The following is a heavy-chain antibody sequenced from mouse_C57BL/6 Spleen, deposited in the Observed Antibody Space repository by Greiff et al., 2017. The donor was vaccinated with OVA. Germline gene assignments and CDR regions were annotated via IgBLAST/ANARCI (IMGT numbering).Heavy chain of an antibody. V-gene: IGHV1-80*01. Sequence: VMLVESGAELVKPGASVKISCKASGYAFSSYWMNWVKQRPGKGLEWIGQIYPGDGDTNYNGKFKGKATLTADKSSSTTYMQLSSLTSEDSAVYFCARLRDGAYWGQGTSVTVSS. CDR2: IYPGDGDT. D-gene: IGHD1-1*02. J-gene: IGHJ4*01. CDR1: GYAFSSYW. CDR3: ARLRDGAY.